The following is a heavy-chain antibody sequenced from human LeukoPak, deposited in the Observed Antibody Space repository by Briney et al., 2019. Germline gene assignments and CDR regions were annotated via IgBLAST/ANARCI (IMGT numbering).Heavy chain of an antibody. V-gene: IGHV3-7*01. J-gene: IGHJ4*02. Sequence: DSVKGRFTISRDNAKNSPYLQMNSLRAEDTAVYYCARDRGSFSNYFDYWGQGTLVTVSS. CDR3: ARDRGSFSNYFDY. D-gene: IGHD1-26*01.